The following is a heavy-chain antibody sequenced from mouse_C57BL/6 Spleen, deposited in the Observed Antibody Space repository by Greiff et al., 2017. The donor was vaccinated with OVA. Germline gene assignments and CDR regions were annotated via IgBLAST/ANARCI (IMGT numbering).Heavy chain of an antibody. V-gene: IGHV1-26*01. Sequence: EVQLQQSGPELVKPGASVKISCKASGYTFTDYYMNWVKQSHGKSLEWIGYINPNNGGTSYNQKFKGKATLTVNKSSSTAYMELRSLTSEDSAVYYCARSDYYGSSYAMDYWGQGTSVTVSS. J-gene: IGHJ4*01. CDR2: INPNNGGT. D-gene: IGHD1-1*01. CDR1: GYTFTDYY. CDR3: ARSDYYGSSYAMDY.